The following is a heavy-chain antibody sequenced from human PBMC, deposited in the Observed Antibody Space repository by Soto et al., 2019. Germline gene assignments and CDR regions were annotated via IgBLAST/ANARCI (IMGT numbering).Heavy chain of an antibody. CDR2: IDPSGGRT. CDR1: GYTFVSYY. J-gene: IGHJ4*02. CDR3: ARDASPGYFDY. V-gene: IGHV1-46*01. Sequence: QVHLVQSGAEVKKPGASVKVSCKTSGYTFVSYYIQWVRRAPGQGLEWMGVIDPSGGRTTYAQKFQGRVTMTREMSTGTVYMELSSLQSEDTAVYFCARDASPGYFDYWGQGTLVTVSS.